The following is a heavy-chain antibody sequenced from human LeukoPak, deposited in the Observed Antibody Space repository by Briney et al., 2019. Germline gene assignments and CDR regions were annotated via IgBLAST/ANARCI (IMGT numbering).Heavy chain of an antibody. D-gene: IGHD2-15*01. CDR1: GFTFSSYG. Sequence: TGGSLRLSCAASGFTFSSYGMSWVRQAPGKGLEWVSAISGSGGSTYYADSVKGRFTISRDNAKNSLYLQMNSLRAEDTAVYYCAGGSRSYLGYWGQGTLVTVSS. V-gene: IGHV3-23*01. J-gene: IGHJ4*02. CDR3: AGGSRSYLGY. CDR2: ISGSGGST.